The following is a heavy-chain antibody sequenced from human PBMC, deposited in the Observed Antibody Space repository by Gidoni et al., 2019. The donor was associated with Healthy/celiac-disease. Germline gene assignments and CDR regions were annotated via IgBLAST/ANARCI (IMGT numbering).Heavy chain of an antibody. J-gene: IGHJ4*02. V-gene: IGHV4-39*07. CDR2: IYYSGST. Sequence: QLQLQESGPGLVKPSETLSLTCTVSGCPLSSSSYYWGWLRQPPGKGLELIGSIYYSGSTYYNPSLKSRVTISVDTSKNQFSLKLSSVTAADTAVYYCARLHGDYDNRFDYWGQGTLVTVSS. CDR3: ARLHGDYDNRFDY. D-gene: IGHD4-17*01. CDR1: GCPLSSSSYY.